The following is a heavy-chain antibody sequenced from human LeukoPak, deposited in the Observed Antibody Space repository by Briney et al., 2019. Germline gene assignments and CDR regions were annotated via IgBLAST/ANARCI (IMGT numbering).Heavy chain of an antibody. J-gene: IGHJ6*02. CDR3: ARSNYYDPIDYGMDV. D-gene: IGHD3-22*01. Sequence: GGSLRLSCAASGFTFSSYAMSWVRQAPGKGLEWVSSISSSSSYIYYADSVKGRFTISRDNAKNSLYLQMNSLRAEDTAVYYCARSNYYDPIDYGMDVWGQGTTVTVSS. V-gene: IGHV3-21*01. CDR1: GFTFSSYA. CDR2: ISSSSSYI.